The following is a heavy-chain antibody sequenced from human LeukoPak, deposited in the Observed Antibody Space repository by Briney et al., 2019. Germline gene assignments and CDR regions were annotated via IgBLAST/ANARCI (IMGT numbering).Heavy chain of an antibody. V-gene: IGHV1-8*02. CDR2: MNPNSGNT. J-gene: IGHJ5*02. D-gene: IGHD6-13*01. CDR1: GYTFTSYD. Sequence: ASVKVSCKASGYTFTSYDINWVRQATGQGLEWMGWMNPNSGNTGYAQKFQGRVTMTRNTSISTAYMELSSLRSEDTAVYYCARAETSSSWYDAPSWFDPWGQGTLVTVSS. CDR3: ARAETSSSWYDAPSWFDP.